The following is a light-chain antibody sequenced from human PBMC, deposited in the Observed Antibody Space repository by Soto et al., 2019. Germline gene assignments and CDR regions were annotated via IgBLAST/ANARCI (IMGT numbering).Light chain of an antibody. CDR1: QSVGSN. V-gene: IGKV3-15*01. Sequence: EIVLTQSPGTLSVSPGERATLSCRASQSVGSNLAWYQQKPGQAPRLLIYGASTRAAGIPARFSGSGSGTEFTLTISSLQSEDFAVYHCQQYNNRPLTFGGGTKVDIK. J-gene: IGKJ4*01. CDR2: GAS. CDR3: QQYNNRPLT.